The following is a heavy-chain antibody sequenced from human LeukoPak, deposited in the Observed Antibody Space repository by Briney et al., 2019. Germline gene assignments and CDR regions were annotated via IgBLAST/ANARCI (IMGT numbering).Heavy chain of an antibody. Sequence: SETLSLTCTASGGSISSYYWSWIRQPAGKGLEWIGRIYTSGSTNYNPSLKSRVTMSVDTSKNQFSLKLSSVTAADTAVYYCARGGDGSGYYSHYFDYWGQGTLVTVSS. V-gene: IGHV4-4*07. CDR1: GGSISSYY. CDR3: ARGGDGSGYYSHYFDY. CDR2: IYTSGST. D-gene: IGHD3-22*01. J-gene: IGHJ4*02.